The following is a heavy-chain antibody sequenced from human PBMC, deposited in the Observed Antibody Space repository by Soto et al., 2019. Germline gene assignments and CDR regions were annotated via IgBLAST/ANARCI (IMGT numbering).Heavy chain of an antibody. CDR1: GFTFSSYA. D-gene: IGHD2-8*01. CDR2: ISGSGGST. Sequence: EVQLLESGGGLVQPGGSLRLSCAASGFTFSSYAMSWVRQAPGKGLEWVSAISGSGGSTYYADSVKGRFTISRDNSKNTMYMQMNSLRAEDTAVYYCEKEFVLMVYARSAFDYWGQGTLVTVSS. J-gene: IGHJ4*02. V-gene: IGHV3-23*01. CDR3: EKEFVLMVYARSAFDY.